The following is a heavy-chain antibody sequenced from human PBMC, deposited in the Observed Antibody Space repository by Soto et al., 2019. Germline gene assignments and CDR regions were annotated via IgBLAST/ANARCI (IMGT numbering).Heavy chain of an antibody. J-gene: IGHJ4*02. V-gene: IGHV3-7*03. Sequence: GGSLRLSCAASGFTFSSYWMSWVRQAPGKGLEWVANIKQDGSEKYYVDSVKGRFTISRDNAKNSLYLQMNSLRAEDTAVYYCARVTGREGGYSGYDFDYWGQGTLVTVSS. D-gene: IGHD5-12*01. CDR2: IKQDGSEK. CDR1: GFTFSSYW. CDR3: ARVTGREGGYSGYDFDY.